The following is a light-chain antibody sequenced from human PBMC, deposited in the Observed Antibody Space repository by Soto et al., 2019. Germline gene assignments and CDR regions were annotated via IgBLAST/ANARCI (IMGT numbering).Light chain of an antibody. CDR2: VGTGGIVG. V-gene: IGLV9-49*01. Sequence: QPVLTQPPSASASLGASVTLTCTLSSGYSNYKVDWYQQRPGKGPRFVMRVGTGGIVGSKGDGIPDRFSVFGSGLNRYLTIKNIQEEDESDYHCGADHGSGSNFVVFGGGTKVTVL. J-gene: IGLJ2*01. CDR3: GADHGSGSNFVV. CDR1: SGYSNYK.